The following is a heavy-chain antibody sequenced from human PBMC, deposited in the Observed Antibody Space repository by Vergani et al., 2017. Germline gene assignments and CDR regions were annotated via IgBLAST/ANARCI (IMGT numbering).Heavy chain of an antibody. V-gene: IGHV3-48*01. CDR1: GFIFKNHG. CDR2: ISSSSSTI. CDR3: ARVPTTVTTNWFDP. J-gene: IGHJ5*02. Sequence: VQLVESGGGVVQPGTSLRLSCAASGFIFKNHGMQWVRQAPGKGLEWVSYISSSSSTIYYADSVKGRFTISRDNAKNSLYLQMNSLRAEDTAVYYCARVPTTVTTNWFDPWGQGTLVTVSS. D-gene: IGHD4-17*01.